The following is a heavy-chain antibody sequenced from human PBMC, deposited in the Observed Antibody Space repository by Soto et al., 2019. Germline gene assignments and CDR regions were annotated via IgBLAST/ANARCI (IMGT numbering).Heavy chain of an antibody. Sequence: GGSLRLSCAASGFTFSSYEMNWVRQAPGKGLEWVSYISSSGGTIYYADSVKGRFTISRDNAKNSLFLQMNSLRAEDTAVYYCAREARRYDILTGYPSRYGLDVWGQGTTVTVSS. CDR2: ISSSGGTI. D-gene: IGHD3-9*01. J-gene: IGHJ6*02. CDR1: GFTFSSYE. V-gene: IGHV3-48*03. CDR3: AREARRYDILTGYPSRYGLDV.